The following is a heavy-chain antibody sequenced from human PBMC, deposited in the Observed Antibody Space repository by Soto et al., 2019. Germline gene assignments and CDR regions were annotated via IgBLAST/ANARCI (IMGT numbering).Heavy chain of an antibody. Sequence: SETLSLTCIVSAGSVSSDTYYWSWIRQPPGKGLEWIGYIYDSGRTNYNPSLKSRVTISVDTYKNKFSLKLSSVIAAATAVYYCARASPTMIPTFGRWRRGSLVTASS. V-gene: IGHV4-61*01. D-gene: IGHD5-12*01. CDR1: AGSVSSDTYY. CDR2: IYDSGRT. J-gene: IGHJ2*01. CDR3: ARASPTMIPTFGR.